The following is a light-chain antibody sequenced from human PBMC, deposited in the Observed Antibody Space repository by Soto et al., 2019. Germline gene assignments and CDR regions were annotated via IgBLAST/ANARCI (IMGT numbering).Light chain of an antibody. CDR2: GAS. CDR1: QSISYY. Sequence: DFEMTQSPSSLSAYVGDRVNITCRASQSISYYLNWYQQKPGRAPDLLMYGASSLQSGVPSRFTGSGSGTEFTLSITSLQPGDFATCCSQRTSTTPLSFGGGTKVELK. V-gene: IGKV1-39*01. CDR3: QRTSTTPLS. J-gene: IGKJ4*01.